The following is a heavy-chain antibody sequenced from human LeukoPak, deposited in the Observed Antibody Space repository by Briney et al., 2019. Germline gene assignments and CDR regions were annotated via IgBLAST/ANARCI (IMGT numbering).Heavy chain of an antibody. Sequence: PSETLSLTCAVYGGSFSGYYWSWIRQPPGKGLEWIGEINHSGSTNYNPSLKSRVTVSVDTSKNQFSLKLSSVTAADTAVYYCARGGGYNWLDPWGQGTLVTVSS. J-gene: IGHJ5*02. CDR3: ARGGGYNWLDP. CDR2: INHSGST. CDR1: GGSFSGYY. V-gene: IGHV4-34*01.